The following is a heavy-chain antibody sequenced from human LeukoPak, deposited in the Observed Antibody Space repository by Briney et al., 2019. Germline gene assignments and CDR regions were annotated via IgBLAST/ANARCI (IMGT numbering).Heavy chain of an antibody. D-gene: IGHD3-10*01. CDR2: ISAYNGHT. J-gene: IGHJ5*02. CDR1: GYTFTSYG. CDR3: ARDYGSGRDNWFDP. V-gene: IGHV1-18*01. Sequence: ASAKVSCKASGYTFTSYGISWVRQAPGQGLEWVGWISAYNGHTNYAQKFEVRVTMTTDTSTGTAYMELRSLRPDDTAVYYCARDYGSGRDNWFDPWGQGTLVTVSS.